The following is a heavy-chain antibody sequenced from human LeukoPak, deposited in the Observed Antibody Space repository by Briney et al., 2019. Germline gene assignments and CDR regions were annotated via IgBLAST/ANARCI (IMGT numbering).Heavy chain of an antibody. J-gene: IGHJ4*02. CDR3: ARWKGYSGYGYYFDY. CDR2: IIPILGIA. V-gene: IGHV1-69*02. D-gene: IGHD5-12*01. CDR1: GGTFSSYT. Sequence: SVKVSCKASGGTFSSYTISWARQAPGQGLEWMGRIIPILGIANYAQKFQGRVTITADKSTSTAYMELSSLRSEDTAVYYCARWKGYSGYGYYFDYWGQGTLVTVSS.